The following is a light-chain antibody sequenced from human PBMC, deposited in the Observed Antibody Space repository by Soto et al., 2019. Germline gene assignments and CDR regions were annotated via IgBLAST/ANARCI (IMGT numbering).Light chain of an antibody. CDR1: SNDVGGYNY. Sequence: QSVLTQPASVSGARGQSITIWCTGTSNDVGGYNYVSWYQPHPGKAPNLMIYEVSDRPSGVSNRFSGSKSGNTASLTISGLQAEDEADYYCSSYTGSNPRVFGTGPKATVL. J-gene: IGLJ1*01. V-gene: IGLV2-14*01. CDR2: EVS. CDR3: SSYTGSNPRV.